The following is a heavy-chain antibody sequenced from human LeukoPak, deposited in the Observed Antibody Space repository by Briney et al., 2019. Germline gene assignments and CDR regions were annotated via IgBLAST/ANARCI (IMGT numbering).Heavy chain of an antibody. Sequence: GGSLRLSCAGSGFTFNTHWMNWVRQAPGKGLEWVANINPDGSGKYFVDSVKGRFSISRDNANNLVYLQMNSLRGEDTAVYYCARGPLRITIFGVVEGAFDFWGQGTMVTVSS. CDR1: GFTFNTHW. V-gene: IGHV3-7*01. CDR2: INPDGSGK. D-gene: IGHD3-3*01. CDR3: ARGPLRITIFGVVEGAFDF. J-gene: IGHJ3*01.